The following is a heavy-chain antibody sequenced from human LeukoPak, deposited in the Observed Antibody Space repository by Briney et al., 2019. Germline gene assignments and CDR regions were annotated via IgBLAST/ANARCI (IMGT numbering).Heavy chain of an antibody. Sequence: GRSLRLSCAASGFTFSSYIIHWVRQAPGKGLEWVVVISSDGSNQYYADSMKGRFTISRDNSKNTLYLQMNSLRAEDTAVYYCASATIFGVVIYYWGQGTLVTVSS. J-gene: IGHJ4*02. V-gene: IGHV3-30*04. D-gene: IGHD3-3*01. CDR2: ISSDGSNQ. CDR3: ASATIFGVVIYY. CDR1: GFTFSSYI.